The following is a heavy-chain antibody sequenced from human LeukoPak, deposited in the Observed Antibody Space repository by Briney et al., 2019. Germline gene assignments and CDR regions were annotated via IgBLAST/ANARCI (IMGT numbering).Heavy chain of an antibody. CDR1: GGSISSYY. Sequence: PSETLSLTCTVSGGSISSYYWSWIRQPPGKGLEWIGYIYYSGSTNYNPPLKSRVTISVDTSKNQFSLKLSSVTAADTAVYYCARDSGPAGYYYYGMDVWGQGTTVTVSS. CDR3: ARDSGPAGYYYYGMDV. CDR2: IYYSGST. V-gene: IGHV4-59*01. D-gene: IGHD5-12*01. J-gene: IGHJ6*02.